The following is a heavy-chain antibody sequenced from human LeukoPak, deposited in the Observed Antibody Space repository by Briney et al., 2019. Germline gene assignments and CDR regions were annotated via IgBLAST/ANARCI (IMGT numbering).Heavy chain of an antibody. J-gene: IGHJ4*02. V-gene: IGHV3-9*03. CDR2: ISWNSGTI. Sequence: PGGSLRLSCAASGFTFDDYAMHWVRQAPGKGLEWVSGISWNSGTIGYADSVKGRFTISRDNAKNSLYLQVNSVKAEDMALYYCAKDGGRSGWYLLDYWGQGTLVTVSS. CDR3: AKDGGRSGWYLLDY. CDR1: GFTFDDYA. D-gene: IGHD6-19*01.